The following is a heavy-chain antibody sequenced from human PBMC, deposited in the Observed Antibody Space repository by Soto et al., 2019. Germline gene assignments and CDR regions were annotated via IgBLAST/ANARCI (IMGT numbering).Heavy chain of an antibody. V-gene: IGHV4-39*07. D-gene: IGHD2-2*01. CDR3: ARDDEQYQLTQWYNWFDP. J-gene: IGHJ5*02. Sequence: SETLSLTCTVSGGSISSSSYYWGWIRQPPGKGLEWIGEINHSGSTNYNPSLKSRVTISVDTSKNQFSLKLSSVTAADTAVYYCARDDEQYQLTQWYNWFDPWGQGTLVTVSS. CDR2: INHSGST. CDR1: GGSISSSSYY.